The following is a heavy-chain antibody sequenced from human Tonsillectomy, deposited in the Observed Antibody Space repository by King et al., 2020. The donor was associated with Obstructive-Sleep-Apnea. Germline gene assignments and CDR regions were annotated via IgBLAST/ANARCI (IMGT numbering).Heavy chain of an antibody. J-gene: IGHJ6*02. Sequence: VQLVESGGGLVQPGGSLRLSCAASGFTFSSYSMNWGRQAPGKGLEWVSYISSSSSTIYYADSVKGRFTISRDNAKNSLYLQMNSLRAEDTAVYDCARHLYYYGSGSYRGYYYGMDVWGQGTTVTVSS. V-gene: IGHV3-48*04. CDR1: GFTFSSYS. CDR3: ARHLYYYGSGSYRGYYYGMDV. D-gene: IGHD3-10*01. CDR2: ISSSSSTI.